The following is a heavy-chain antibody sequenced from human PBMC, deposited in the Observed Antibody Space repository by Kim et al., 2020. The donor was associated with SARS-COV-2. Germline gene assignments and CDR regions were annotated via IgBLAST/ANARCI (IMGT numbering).Heavy chain of an antibody. CDR2: IIPIFGSP. CDR3: ARETEPYGDSPYDP. J-gene: IGHJ5*02. Sequence: SVKVSCEASGGTFNIYAYNWVRQAPGQGLEWMGGIIPIFGSPNYAQDFQDRLTITADESSNTVYMELRSLTSDDTAIYYCARETEPYGDSPYDPWGQGSLVTVSS. V-gene: IGHV1-69*13. D-gene: IGHD4-17*01. CDR1: GGTFNIYA.